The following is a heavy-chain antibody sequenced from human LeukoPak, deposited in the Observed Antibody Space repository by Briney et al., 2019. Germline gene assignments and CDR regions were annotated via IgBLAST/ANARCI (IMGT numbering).Heavy chain of an antibody. D-gene: IGHD3-10*01. J-gene: IGHJ4*02. CDR2: ISSSGSTI. V-gene: IGHV3-48*03. CDR1: GFTFSNYA. Sequence: GGSLRLSCAASGFTFSNYAMSWVRQAPGKGLEWVSYISSSGSTIYYADSVKGRFTISRDNAKNSLYLQMNSLRAEDTAVYYCARDFGGYYGSKFDYWGQGTLVTVSS. CDR3: ARDFGGYYGSKFDY.